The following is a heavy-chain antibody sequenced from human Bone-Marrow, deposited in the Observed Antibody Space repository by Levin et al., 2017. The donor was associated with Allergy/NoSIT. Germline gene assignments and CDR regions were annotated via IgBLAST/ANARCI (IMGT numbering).Heavy chain of an antibody. Sequence: GESLKISCKASGYTFTTYDINWVRQAAGQGLEWLGWMNPNSGNTGYAQKFQGRVTMTRTTAISTAYMELSSLRSDDTAVYYCARNWPNTGDFDLWGQGTLVTVSS. V-gene: IGHV1-8*01. CDR2: MNPNSGNT. CDR1: GYTFTTYD. CDR3: ARNWPNTGDFDL. J-gene: IGHJ4*02. D-gene: IGHD7-27*01.